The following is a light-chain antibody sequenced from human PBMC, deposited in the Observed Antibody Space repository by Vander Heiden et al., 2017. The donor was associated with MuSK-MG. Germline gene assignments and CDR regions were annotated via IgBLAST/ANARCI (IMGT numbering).Light chain of an antibody. Sequence: DIQLTQSPSSLSASVGDRVAITCRASQGIASSLNWYQQKPGTAPKLVIYATFTLQNGVPSRFSGSESGADFTLTISRLQPEDFATYYCQQSDSVPYTFGQGTKLEIK. CDR2: ATF. CDR1: QGIASS. J-gene: IGKJ2*01. V-gene: IGKV1-39*01. CDR3: QQSDSVPYT.